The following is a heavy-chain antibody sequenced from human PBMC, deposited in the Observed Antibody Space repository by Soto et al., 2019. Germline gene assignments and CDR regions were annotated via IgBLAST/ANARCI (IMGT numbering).Heavy chain of an antibody. V-gene: IGHV1-18*01. Sequence: VASVKVSCKASGYTFTSYGISWVRQAPGQGLEWMGWISAYNGNTNYAQKLQGRVTMTTDTSTSTAYMELRSLRSDDTAVYYCARMPQWLVDKYYFDYWGQGTLVTVSS. CDR3: ARMPQWLVDKYYFDY. CDR2: ISAYNGNT. CDR1: GYTFTSYG. D-gene: IGHD6-19*01. J-gene: IGHJ4*02.